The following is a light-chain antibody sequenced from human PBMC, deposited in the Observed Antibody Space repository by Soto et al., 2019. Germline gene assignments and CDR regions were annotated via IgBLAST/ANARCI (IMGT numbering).Light chain of an antibody. CDR3: QQYARAPRT. CDR1: QSVSSSC. Sequence: EIVLTQSPGTLSLSPGEGATLSCRASQSVSSSCLAWYQQKPGQAPRLLMYGASTRVTGIPDRFTGSGSGTDFTLTIRRLEPEDFAVYYCQQYARAPRTFGQGTKLEIK. V-gene: IGKV3-20*01. J-gene: IGKJ2*01. CDR2: GAS.